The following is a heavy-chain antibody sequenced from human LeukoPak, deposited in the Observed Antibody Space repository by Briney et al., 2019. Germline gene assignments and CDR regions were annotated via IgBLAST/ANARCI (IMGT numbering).Heavy chain of an antibody. CDR3: ATYGGNSDFDY. V-gene: IGHV3-30*14. D-gene: IGHD4-23*01. CDR2: ISYDGSNK. CDR1: GFTFSSYA. Sequence: GRSLRLSCVASGFTFSSYAMHWVRQAPGKGLEWVAVISYDGSNKYYADSVKGRFTISRHNSKNTLYLQLNSLRAEDTAVYYCATYGGNSDFDYWGQGTLVTVSS. J-gene: IGHJ4*02.